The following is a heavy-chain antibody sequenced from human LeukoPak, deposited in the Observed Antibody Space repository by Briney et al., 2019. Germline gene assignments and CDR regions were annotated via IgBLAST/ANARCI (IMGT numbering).Heavy chain of an antibody. V-gene: IGHV3-33*01. CDR1: GFTFRTYG. CDR3: ARGTRYDSSGYYSQDLDY. CDR2: IWYDGSNK. J-gene: IGHJ4*02. Sequence: GGSLRLSCAASGFTFRTYGMLWVRQAPGKGLEWAAVIWYDGSNKYYADSVKGRFTISRDNSKNTLYLQMNSLRAEDTAVYYCARGTRYDSSGYYSQDLDYWGQGTLVTVSS. D-gene: IGHD3-22*01.